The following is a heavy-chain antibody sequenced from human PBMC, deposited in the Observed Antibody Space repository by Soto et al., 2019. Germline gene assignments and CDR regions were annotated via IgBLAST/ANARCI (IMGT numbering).Heavy chain of an antibody. CDR1: GGTFSSYA. J-gene: IGHJ6*02. D-gene: IGHD3-16*01. CDR2: IIPIFGTA. V-gene: IGHV1-69*12. CDR3: AAHFHGGPYYSYSGMDV. Sequence: QVQLVQSGAEVEKPGSSVKVSCKASGGTFSSYAISWVRQAPGQGLEWMGGIIPIFGTADYAQKFQGRVTIIADESTSTAYRELSSLRSEDTAVYYCAAHFHGGPYYSYSGMDVWGQGTTVTVSS.